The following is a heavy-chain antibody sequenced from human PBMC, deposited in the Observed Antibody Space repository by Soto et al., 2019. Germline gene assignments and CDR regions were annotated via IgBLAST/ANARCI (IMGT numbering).Heavy chain of an antibody. V-gene: IGHV4-59*01. D-gene: IGHD6-6*01. Sequence: SETLSLTCTVSGGSISGYYWSWIRQAPGKGLEWIGYIPYSGSPNYDPSLKSRVTISVDTSQNQFSLKLTSVTAADTAVYYCARAGRSSSKTVFDYWGQGTLVTVSS. CDR1: GGSISGYY. J-gene: IGHJ4*02. CDR3: ARAGRSSSKTVFDY. CDR2: IPYSGSP.